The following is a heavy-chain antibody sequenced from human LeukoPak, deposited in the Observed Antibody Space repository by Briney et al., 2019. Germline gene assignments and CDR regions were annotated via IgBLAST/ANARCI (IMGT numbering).Heavy chain of an antibody. CDR3: ARARGCSGGSCYSPYYYYGMDV. CDR2: IYYSGST. Sequence: SETLSLTCTVSGVSITSSYWTWVRRSPGKGLEWIGYIYYSGSTYYNPSLKSRVTISVDTSKNQFSLKLSSVTAADTAVYYCARARGCSGGSCYSPYYYYGMDVWGRGTTVTVSS. CDR1: GVSITSSY. D-gene: IGHD2-15*01. V-gene: IGHV4-59*06. J-gene: IGHJ6*02.